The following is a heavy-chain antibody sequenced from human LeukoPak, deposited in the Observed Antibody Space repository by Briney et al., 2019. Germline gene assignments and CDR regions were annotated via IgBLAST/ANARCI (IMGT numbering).Heavy chain of an antibody. CDR3: ARDGPPAGAGDFDY. D-gene: IGHD2-2*01. Sequence: GGSLRLSCAASGSSTRTYSMDWVRQAPEKGLEWVSYIGSTSIYADSVKGRFTISRDNAKNTLYLQMNSLRVEDAAVYSCARDGPPAGAGDFDYWGQGTPVTVSS. J-gene: IGHJ4*02. CDR1: GSSTRTYS. CDR2: IGSTSI. V-gene: IGHV3-48*01.